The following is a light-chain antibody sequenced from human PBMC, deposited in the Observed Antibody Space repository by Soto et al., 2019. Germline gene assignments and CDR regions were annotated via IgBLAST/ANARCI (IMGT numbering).Light chain of an antibody. J-gene: IGLJ2*01. Sequence: QSALTQPPSVSGAPGQRVTISCTGSSSNIGAGYDVHWYQQLPGTAPKLIIFGNIHRPSGVPDRFSGSKSGTSASLAITGLQADDEAHYYCQSYDNGPLFGGGTKLTVL. V-gene: IGLV1-40*01. CDR2: GNI. CDR1: SSNIGAGYD. CDR3: QSYDNGPL.